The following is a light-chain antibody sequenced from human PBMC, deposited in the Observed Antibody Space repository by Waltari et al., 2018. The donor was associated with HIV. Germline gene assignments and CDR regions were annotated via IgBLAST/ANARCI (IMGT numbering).Light chain of an antibody. V-gene: IGLV2-14*03. CDR2: DVS. CDR3: SSYTGTNTLDV. CDR1: SNDIGTFNY. Sequence: QSALTQPASVSESPGPSITVSCTGTSNDIGTFNYVSCYQPYPGHAPKLIIFDVSNRPSGVSNRFSGSKSGNTASLTISGLRAEDEAFYYCSSYTGTNTLDVFGTGTKVTVL. J-gene: IGLJ1*01.